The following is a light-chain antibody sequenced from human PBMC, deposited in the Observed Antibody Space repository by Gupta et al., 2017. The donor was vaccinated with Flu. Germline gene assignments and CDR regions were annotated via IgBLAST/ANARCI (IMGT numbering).Light chain of an antibody. Sequence: DIQLTQSPSFMSASVGDRVTISCRASQGMGSYLAWYQPKPGRAPKLLIYATTTLQSGVPSRVSGTGSETEFTLTIENLQAEDFANCYCEQSDSYPFTFGPGTTVDVK. CDR3: EQSDSYPFT. CDR2: ATT. V-gene: IGKV1-9*01. J-gene: IGKJ3*01. CDR1: QGMGSY.